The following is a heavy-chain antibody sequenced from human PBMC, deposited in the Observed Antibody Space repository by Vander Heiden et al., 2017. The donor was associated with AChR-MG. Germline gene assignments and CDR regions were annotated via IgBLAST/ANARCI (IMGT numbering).Heavy chain of an antibody. Sequence: QAQLVQSGGEVKKPGASVRVSCPSSGYTFTNYGLSWGRQAPGQGRGWVGWISTNNGITNYAQKFRGRVTITTDTSTSTGYLELRSLRSDDTAVYYCARVGIQLKYYNNGIDVWGQGTTVTVSS. CDR2: ISTNNGIT. J-gene: IGHJ6*02. CDR1: GYTFTNYG. V-gene: IGHV1-18*01. D-gene: IGHD1-1*01. CDR3: ARVGIQLKYYNNGIDV.